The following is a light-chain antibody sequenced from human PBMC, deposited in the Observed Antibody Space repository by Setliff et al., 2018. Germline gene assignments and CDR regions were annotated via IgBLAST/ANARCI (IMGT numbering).Light chain of an antibody. V-gene: IGLV2-11*01. J-gene: IGLJ1*01. CDR3: CSYADTYISV. Sequence: QSALTQPRSVSGSPGQSVTISCTGTSSDVGRYNFVSWYPQHPGKAPKLIIYDVTKRPSGVPDRFSGSKSGNTASLTISGLQAEDEADYSCCSYADTYISVFGTGTKVTVL. CDR1: SSDVGRYNF. CDR2: DVT.